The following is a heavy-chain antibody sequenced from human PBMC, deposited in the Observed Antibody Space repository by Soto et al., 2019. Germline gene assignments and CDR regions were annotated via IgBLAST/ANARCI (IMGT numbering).Heavy chain of an antibody. J-gene: IGHJ4*02. Sequence: GASVKVSCKASGYTFTSYAMHWVRQAPGQRLEWMGWINAGNGNTKYSQKFQGRVTITRDTSASTAYMELSSLRSEDTAVYYCARESHRFGDFDYWGQGTLVTVSS. CDR3: ARESHRFGDFDY. CDR2: INAGNGNT. D-gene: IGHD3-10*01. CDR1: GYTFTSYA. V-gene: IGHV1-3*01.